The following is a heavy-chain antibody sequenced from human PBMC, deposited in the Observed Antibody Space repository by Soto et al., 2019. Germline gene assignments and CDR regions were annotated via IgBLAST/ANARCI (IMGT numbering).Heavy chain of an antibody. CDR3: ARSMHYSDGSNYSPFDY. Sequence: PSETLSLTCTVSGGSISSYYWSWIRQPPGKGLEWIGYIYYSGSTNYNPSLKSRVTISVDTSKNQFSLKLSSVTAADTAVYYCARSMHYSDGSNYSPFDYWGQGTLVTVSS. V-gene: IGHV4-59*12. J-gene: IGHJ4*02. CDR2: IYYSGST. D-gene: IGHD3-22*01. CDR1: GGSISSYY.